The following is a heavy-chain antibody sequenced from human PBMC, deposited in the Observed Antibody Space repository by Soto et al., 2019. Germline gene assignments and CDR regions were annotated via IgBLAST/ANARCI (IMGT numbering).Heavy chain of an antibody. D-gene: IGHD3-3*01. Sequence: EVQLLESGGGFVQPGGSLRLSCTASGFRLSNLAMSWVRQGPGKGLEWLSGISGSGDITYQADSVKGRFTISRDNSKNTLYLQMNSLRAEDTAVYYCAKVGFWSSYYGPQYFDYWGQGTLVTVSS. CDR3: AKVGFWSSYYGPQYFDY. J-gene: IGHJ4*02. CDR1: GFRLSNLA. CDR2: ISGSGDIT. V-gene: IGHV3-23*01.